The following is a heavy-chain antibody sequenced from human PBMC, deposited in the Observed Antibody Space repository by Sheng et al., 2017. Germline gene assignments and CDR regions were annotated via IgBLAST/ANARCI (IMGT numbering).Heavy chain of an antibody. CDR3: ARDRAPYYYGMDV. J-gene: IGHJ6*02. D-gene: IGHD3-10*01. CDR1: GFTFSTYW. CDR2: IWYDGNNK. Sequence: VQLVESGGGLVQPGGSLRLSCAASGFTFSTYWMHWVRQAPGKGLEWVAVIWYDGNNKYYADSVKGRFTISRDNSKNTLYLQINSLRAEDTAMYYCARDRAPYYYGMDVWGQGTTVTVSS. V-gene: IGHV3-33*08.